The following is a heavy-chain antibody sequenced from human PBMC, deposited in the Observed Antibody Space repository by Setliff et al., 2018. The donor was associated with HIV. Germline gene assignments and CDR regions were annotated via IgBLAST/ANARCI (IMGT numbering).Heavy chain of an antibody. CDR3: ARGCNGGNCYHGSGWFDP. CDR1: GYTFTNYA. Sequence: ASVKVSCKASGYTFTNYAINWVRQAPGQGLEWMGWINTNTGNPTYAQGFTGRFVFTLDTSVSTAYLQISSLKAEDTAMYYCARGCNGGNCYHGSGWFDPWGQGTLVTVSS. V-gene: IGHV7-4-1*02. D-gene: IGHD2-15*01. J-gene: IGHJ5*02. CDR2: INTNTGNP.